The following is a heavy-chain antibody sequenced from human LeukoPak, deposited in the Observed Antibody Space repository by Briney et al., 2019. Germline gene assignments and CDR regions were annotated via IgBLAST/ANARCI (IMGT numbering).Heavy chain of an antibody. J-gene: IGHJ4*02. Sequence: GGSLRLSCAASGFTFSDYYMSWIRQAPGKGLGWVSYISSSGSTIYYADSVKGRFTISRDNAKNSLYLQMNSLRAEDTAVYYCAGVGATGAFDHWGQGTLVTVSS. CDR2: ISSSGSTI. CDR3: AGVGATGAFDH. CDR1: GFTFSDYY. V-gene: IGHV3-11*04. D-gene: IGHD1-26*01.